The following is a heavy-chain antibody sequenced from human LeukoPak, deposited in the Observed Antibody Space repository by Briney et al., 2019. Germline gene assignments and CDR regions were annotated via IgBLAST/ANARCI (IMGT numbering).Heavy chain of an antibody. D-gene: IGHD5-18*01. CDR3: ARHVDTAMVPGYFDY. J-gene: IGHJ4*02. V-gene: IGHV4-39*01. CDR2: IYYSGST. CDR1: GGSISSSSYY. Sequence: SETLSLTCTVSGGSISSSSYYRGWIRQPPGKGLEWIGSIYYSGSTYYNPSLKSRVTISVDTSKNQFSLKLSSVTAADTAVYYCARHVDTAMVPGYFDYWGQGTLVTVSS.